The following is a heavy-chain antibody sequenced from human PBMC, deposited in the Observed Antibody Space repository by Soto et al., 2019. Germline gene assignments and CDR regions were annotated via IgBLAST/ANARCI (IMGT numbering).Heavy chain of an antibody. CDR2: INAGNGNT. V-gene: IGHV1-3*01. J-gene: IGHJ4*02. D-gene: IGHD2-21*02. Sequence: ASVKVSCNASGYTFTSYAMHWVRQAPGQRLEWMGWINAGNGNTKYSQKFQGRVTITRDTSASTAYMELSSLRSEDTAVYDCARSIVVVTALDYWGQGTLVTVSS. CDR3: ARSIVVVTALDY. CDR1: GYTFTSYA.